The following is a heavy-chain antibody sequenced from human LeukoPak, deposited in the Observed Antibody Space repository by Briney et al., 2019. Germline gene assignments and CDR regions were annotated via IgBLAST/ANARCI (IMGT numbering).Heavy chain of an antibody. CDR2: ISGSGRVI. CDR3: ARDSNYDILTGLDAFDI. CDR1: GFTLSGYE. Sequence: GGSLRLSCAASGFTLSGYEMNWVRQAPGKGLEWVSYISGSGRVIYYAESVKGRFTISRDSVKNSLYLQMNSLRAQDTAVYYCARDSNYDILTGLDAFDIWGQGTMVTVSS. D-gene: IGHD3-9*01. V-gene: IGHV3-48*03. J-gene: IGHJ3*02.